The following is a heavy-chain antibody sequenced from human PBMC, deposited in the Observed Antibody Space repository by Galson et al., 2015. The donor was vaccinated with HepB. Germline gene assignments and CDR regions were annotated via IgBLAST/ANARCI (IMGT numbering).Heavy chain of an antibody. CDR3: ARRRSGWYVDY. V-gene: IGHV3-64*01. Sequence: SLRLSCAASGFTFGSYTMHWVRQAPGKGLEHVSIISSNGGSTSYANSVKGRFTISRDNPKNTLFLQMGSLRAEDMAVYYCARRRSGWYVDYWGQRTLVTVSS. CDR1: GFTFGSYT. CDR2: ISSNGGST. J-gene: IGHJ4*02. D-gene: IGHD6-13*01.